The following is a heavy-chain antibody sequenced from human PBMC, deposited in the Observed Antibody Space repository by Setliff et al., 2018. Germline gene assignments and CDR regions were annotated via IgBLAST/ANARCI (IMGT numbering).Heavy chain of an antibody. CDR2: INPNSGGT. CDR1: GYTFTGYY. Sequence: ASVKVSCKASGYTFTGYYMHWVRQAPGQGLEWMGWINPNSGGTNYAQKFLGRVTMTRDTSISTAYMELSRLRSDDTAVYYCAREIRVVVPAAPRYYGMDVWGQGTTVTVSS. J-gene: IGHJ6*02. D-gene: IGHD2-2*01. CDR3: AREIRVVVPAAPRYYGMDV. V-gene: IGHV1-2*02.